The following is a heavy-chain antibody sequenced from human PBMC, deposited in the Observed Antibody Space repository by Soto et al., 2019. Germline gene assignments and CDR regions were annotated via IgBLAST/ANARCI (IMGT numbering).Heavy chain of an antibody. CDR1: GGSFSDYY. J-gene: IGHJ5*02. V-gene: IGHV4-34*01. CDR2: IDHSGST. Sequence: PSETLSLTCAVYGGSFSDYYWSWIRQPPGKGLEWIGEIDHSGSTNYNPSLKSRVTISLDTSKNHFSLKLSSVTAADTAVYYCARERITMVRGVKSNWFDPWGQGTLVTVSS. D-gene: IGHD3-10*01. CDR3: ARERITMVRGVKSNWFDP.